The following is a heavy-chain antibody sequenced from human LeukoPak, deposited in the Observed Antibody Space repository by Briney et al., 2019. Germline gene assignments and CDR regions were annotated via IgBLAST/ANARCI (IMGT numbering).Heavy chain of an antibody. V-gene: IGHV3-23*01. D-gene: IGHD6-13*01. Sequence: GGSLRLSCAASGFTFSSYGMSWVRQAPGKGLEWVSAISGSGGSTYYADSVKGRFTISRDNSKSSLYLQMNSLRAEDTALYYCAKDIRGSTSWYGLDYWGQGTLVTVSS. CDR2: ISGSGGST. CDR1: GFTFSSYG. CDR3: AKDIRGSTSWYGLDY. J-gene: IGHJ4*02.